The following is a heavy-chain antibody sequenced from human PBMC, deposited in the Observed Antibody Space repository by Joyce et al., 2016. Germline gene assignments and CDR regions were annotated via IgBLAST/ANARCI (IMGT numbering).Heavy chain of an antibody. D-gene: IGHD3-10*01. V-gene: IGHV3-48*01. J-gene: IGHJ3*02. CDR1: GFTFNGYS. CDR3: ARRSASYGSGSYYNVVEI. CDR2: ITSSSYTI. Sequence: EVQLVQSGGGLVQPGGSLRLSCAASGFTFNGYSMTWVSQAPGKGLEWISYITSSSYTIYYAGSVKGRFTVSRDNAKNSLYLQMNSRGVEDTAVYYCARRSASYGSGSYYNVVEIWGQGTMVTVSS.